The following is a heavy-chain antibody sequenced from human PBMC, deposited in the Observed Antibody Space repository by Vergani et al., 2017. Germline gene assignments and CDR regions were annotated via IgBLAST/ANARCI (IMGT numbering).Heavy chain of an antibody. CDR1: GFTVSSNY. CDR2: ISGSGGST. V-gene: IGHV3-23*04. J-gene: IGHJ4*02. D-gene: IGHD3-22*01. CDR3: AKRDSSGYYSFDY. Sequence: EVQLVESGGGLVQPGGSLRLSCAASGFTVSSNYMSWVRQAPGKGLEWVSAISGSGGSTYYADSVKGRFTISRDNSKNTLYLQMNSLRAEDTAVYYCAKRDSSGYYSFDYWGQGTLVTVSS.